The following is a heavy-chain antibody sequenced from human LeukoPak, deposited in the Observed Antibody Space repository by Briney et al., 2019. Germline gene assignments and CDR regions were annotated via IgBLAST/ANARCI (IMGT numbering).Heavy chain of an antibody. CDR2: ISYDGSNK. D-gene: IGHD2-15*01. CDR3: ARDRCNGGTCYLSVLDY. Sequence: PGGSLRLSCAASGFTFSSYAMHWVRQAPGKGLEWVAVISYDGSNKYYADSVKGRFTIPRDNSKNTLYLQMNSLRAEDTAVYYCARDRCNGGTCYLSVLDYWGQGTLVTVSS. CDR1: GFTFSSYA. V-gene: IGHV3-30-3*01. J-gene: IGHJ4*02.